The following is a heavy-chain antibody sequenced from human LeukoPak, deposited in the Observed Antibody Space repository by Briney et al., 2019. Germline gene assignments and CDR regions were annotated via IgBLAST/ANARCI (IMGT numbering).Heavy chain of an antibody. V-gene: IGHV4-59*12. J-gene: IGHJ4*02. CDR2: IYYSGIT. CDR1: GDSISSYY. CDR3: AREGIVRTYDQ. Sequence: SETLSLTCTVSGDSISSYYWYWFRQPPGKELEWIACIYYSGITHYNPSLKSRVTISLDTSKNQFSLRLSSVAAADTAVYYCAREGIVRTYDQWGQGTLVTVSS. D-gene: IGHD2/OR15-2a*01.